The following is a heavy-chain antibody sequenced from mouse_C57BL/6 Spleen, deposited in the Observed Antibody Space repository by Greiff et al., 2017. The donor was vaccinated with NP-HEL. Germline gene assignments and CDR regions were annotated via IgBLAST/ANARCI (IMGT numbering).Heavy chain of an antibody. D-gene: IGHD2-1*01. V-gene: IGHV5-6*01. CDR3: ASLYYGNYVNYFDY. CDR2: ISSGGSYT. CDR1: GFTFSSYG. J-gene: IGHJ2*01. Sequence: EVMLVESGGDLVKPGGSLKLSCAASGFTFSSYGMSWVRQTPDKRLEWVATISSGGSYTYYPDSVKGRFTISRDNAKNTLYLQMSSLKSEDTAMYYCASLYYGNYVNYFDYWGQGTTLTVSS.